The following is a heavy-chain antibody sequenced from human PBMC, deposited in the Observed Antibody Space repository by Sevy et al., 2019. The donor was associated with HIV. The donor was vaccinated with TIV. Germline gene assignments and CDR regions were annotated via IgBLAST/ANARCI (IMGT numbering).Heavy chain of an antibody. Sequence: GGSLRLSCIGSGFNFNEAYLTWVRQAPGKGLEYVGHIKSNLDGGTAEYAAPVKGRFTISRDDSKKTLHLQMNSLKTEDTAVYFCADLYYDHWGQGSLVTVSS. J-gene: IGHJ4*02. V-gene: IGHV3-15*01. CDR3: ADLYYDH. CDR1: GFNFNEAY. CDR2: IKSNLDGGTA.